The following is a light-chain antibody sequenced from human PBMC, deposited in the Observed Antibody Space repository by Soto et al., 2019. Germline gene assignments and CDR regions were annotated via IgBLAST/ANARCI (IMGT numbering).Light chain of an antibody. CDR1: QNIGIW. CDR3: QQYERDPVT. V-gene: IGKV1-5*03. Sequence: DIQMTQSPSTLFASVGDIVTITCRAIQNIGIWLAWYQQKPGRAPNLLLYKPSSLESGFPSRFSGSGSGTDFTLTISSLQPDDFATYYCQQYERDPVTFGLGTKLEIK. CDR2: KPS. J-gene: IGKJ2*01.